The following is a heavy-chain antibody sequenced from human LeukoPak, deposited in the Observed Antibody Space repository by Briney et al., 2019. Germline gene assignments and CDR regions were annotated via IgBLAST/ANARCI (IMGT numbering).Heavy chain of an antibody. Sequence: GGSLRLSCAAYGFTFSRYWMHWVRQAPGKGLVWVARVNSDGFSTTYADSVKGRFTISRDNTKNTLYLQMKRLRVEDTAVYYRTRDYGAWGQGTLVTVSS. J-gene: IGHJ5*02. CDR3: TRDYGA. D-gene: IGHD4/OR15-4a*01. CDR1: GFTFSRYW. CDR2: VNSDGFST. V-gene: IGHV3-74*03.